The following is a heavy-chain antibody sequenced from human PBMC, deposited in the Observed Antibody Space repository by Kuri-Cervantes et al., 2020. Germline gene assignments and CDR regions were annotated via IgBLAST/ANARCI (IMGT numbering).Heavy chain of an antibody. Sequence: SGPTLVKPTQTLTLTCTFSGFSLNTGVLRVSWIRQPPGKALEWLARIDWDDDKFYRTSLKTRLAISKDTSKNQVVLTMTNMDPVDTATYYCARMPHEWGQGILVTVSS. CDR2: IDWDDDK. CDR1: GFSLNTGVLR. CDR3: ARMPHE. J-gene: IGHJ4*02. V-gene: IGHV2-70D*14.